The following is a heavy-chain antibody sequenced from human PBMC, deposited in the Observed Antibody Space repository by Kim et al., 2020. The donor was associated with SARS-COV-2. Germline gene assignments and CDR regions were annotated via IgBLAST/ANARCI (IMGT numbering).Heavy chain of an antibody. V-gene: IGHV1-58*01. Sequence: SVKVSCKASGFTFTSSAVQWVRQARGQRLEWIGWIVVGSGNTNYAQKFQERVTITRDMSTSTAYMELSSLRSEDTAVYYCAADLPGITGKRAYYYGMDVWGQGTTVTVSS. CDR2: IVVGSGNT. D-gene: IGHD1-20*01. CDR3: AADLPGITGKRAYYYGMDV. J-gene: IGHJ6*02. CDR1: GFTFTSSA.